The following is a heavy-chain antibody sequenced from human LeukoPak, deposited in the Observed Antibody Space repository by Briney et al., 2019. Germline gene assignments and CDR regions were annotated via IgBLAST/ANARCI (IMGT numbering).Heavy chain of an antibody. CDR3: AREGYSSSWYAYGMDV. J-gene: IGHJ6*04. CDR2: IYYSGST. Sequence: SETLSLTCTVSGGSISSYYWSWIRQPPGKGLEWIGYIYYSGSTNYNPSLKSRVTISVDTSKNQFSLKLSSVTAADTAVYYCAREGYSSSWYAYGMDVWGKGTTVTVSS. V-gene: IGHV4-59*01. CDR1: GGSISSYY. D-gene: IGHD6-13*01.